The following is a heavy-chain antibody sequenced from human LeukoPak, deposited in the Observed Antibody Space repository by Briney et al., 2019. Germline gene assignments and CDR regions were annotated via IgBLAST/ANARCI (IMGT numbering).Heavy chain of an antibody. J-gene: IGHJ4*02. CDR1: EFSVSHNY. Sequence: GGSLRLSCAASEFSVSHNYMSWVRQAPGKGLEWVSVIHSDGTTHYADSVKGRFTISRDIAKNTLYLQMNSLRAEDTGVYYCAKDHNWSIDYWGRGTLVTVSS. CDR2: IHSDGTT. V-gene: IGHV3-53*01. D-gene: IGHD3-3*01. CDR3: AKDHNWSIDY.